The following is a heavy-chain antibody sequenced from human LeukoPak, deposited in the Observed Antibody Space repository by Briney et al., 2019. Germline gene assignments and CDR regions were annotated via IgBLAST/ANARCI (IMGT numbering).Heavy chain of an antibody. Sequence: QPGSSLRLSCAASGFTFSSYAMHWVRQAPGKGLEWVAVISYDGSNKYYADSVKGRFTISRDNSKNTLYLQMNSLRAEDTAVYYCAREWTHWGQGTLVTVSS. D-gene: IGHD3/OR15-3a*01. CDR3: AREWTH. V-gene: IGHV3-30*14. J-gene: IGHJ4*02. CDR1: GFTFSSYA. CDR2: ISYDGSNK.